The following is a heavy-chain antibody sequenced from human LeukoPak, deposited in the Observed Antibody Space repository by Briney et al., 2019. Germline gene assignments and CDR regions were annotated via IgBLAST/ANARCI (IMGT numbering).Heavy chain of an antibody. CDR1: GFTFSSYS. V-gene: IGHV3-21*01. CDR3: ARGSYYDFWSGYDY. J-gene: IGHJ4*02. CDR2: ISSSSSYI. D-gene: IGHD3-3*01. Sequence: GGSLRLSGAASGFTFSSYSMNWVRQAPGKGLEWVSSISSSSSYIYYADSVKGRFTISRDNAKNSLYLQMNSLRAEDTAVYYCARGSYYDFWSGYDYWGQGTLVTVSS.